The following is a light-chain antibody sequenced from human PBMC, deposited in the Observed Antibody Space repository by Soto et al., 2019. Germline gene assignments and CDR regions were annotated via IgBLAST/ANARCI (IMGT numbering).Light chain of an antibody. CDR2: GAS. V-gene: IGKV3-20*01. CDR1: QTISSSY. J-gene: IGKJ5*01. CDR3: QHSGSL. Sequence: EIVLTQSPGTLSLSPGERATLSCRASQTISSSYLAWYQQKSGQAPRLLIYGASSRATGITDRFSGSVSGTDFTLTISRLESEDFALYYCQHSGSLFGPGTRLEIK.